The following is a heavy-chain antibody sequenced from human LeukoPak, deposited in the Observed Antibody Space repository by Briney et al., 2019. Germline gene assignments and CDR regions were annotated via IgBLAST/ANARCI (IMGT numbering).Heavy chain of an antibody. D-gene: IGHD6-19*01. J-gene: IGHJ4*02. Sequence: ASVKVSCKASGYTFTSYGISWVRQAPGQGLEWMGWISAYNGNTNYAQKLQGRVTMTTDTSTSTAYMELRSLRSDDTAVYYCARVGGRWLVLSYFGYWGQGTLVTVSS. CDR3: ARVGGRWLVLSYFGY. CDR2: ISAYNGNT. V-gene: IGHV1-18*01. CDR1: GYTFTSYG.